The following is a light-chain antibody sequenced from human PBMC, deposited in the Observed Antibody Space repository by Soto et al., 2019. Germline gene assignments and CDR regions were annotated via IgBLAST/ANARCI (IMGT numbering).Light chain of an antibody. CDR3: QQYGNSPIT. V-gene: IGKV3-20*01. J-gene: IGKJ5*01. CDR1: QSVSSSY. Sequence: EIVLTQSPGTLSLSPGERATLSCRASQSVSSSYLAWYQQKPGQAPRLLIYGASSRATGIPDRFSGSGSGTDFTLTISRLEPEDFPVYYCQQYGNSPITFGQGTRLEIK. CDR2: GAS.